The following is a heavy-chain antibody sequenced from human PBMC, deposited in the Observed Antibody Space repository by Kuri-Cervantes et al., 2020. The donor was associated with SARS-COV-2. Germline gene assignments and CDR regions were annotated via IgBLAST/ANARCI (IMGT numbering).Heavy chain of an antibody. D-gene: IGHD6-13*01. Sequence: ASVKVSCKASGYTFTSNYIHWVRQAPGQGPEWMGAINPSGGGTTYAQKFQGRVTMTRDTSTSTVYMDLSSLTSEDTAVYYCAKAGSWRQYDYWGQGTLVTVSS. CDR1: GYTFTSNY. J-gene: IGHJ4*02. CDR2: INPSGGGT. CDR3: AKAGSWRQYDY. V-gene: IGHV1-46*01.